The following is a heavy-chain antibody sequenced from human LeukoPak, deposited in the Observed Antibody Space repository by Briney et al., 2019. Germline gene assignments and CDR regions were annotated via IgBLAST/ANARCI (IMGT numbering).Heavy chain of an antibody. CDR2: ISGSGDNT. CDR3: AKAHCSSTSCSRADN. CDR1: GXTFSSYA. V-gene: IGHV3-23*01. D-gene: IGHD2-2*01. Sequence: GGSLRLSCSASGXTFSSYARNWVRQAPGKGLEWASSISGSGDNTNYADSVRGRFTISRDNSKNTLYLQMNNLRDEDTAIYYCAKAHCSSTSCSRADNWGQGTLVTVSS. J-gene: IGHJ4*02.